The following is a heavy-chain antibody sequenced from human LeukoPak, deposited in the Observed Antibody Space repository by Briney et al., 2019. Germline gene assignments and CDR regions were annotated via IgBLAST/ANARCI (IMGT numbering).Heavy chain of an antibody. CDR3: ARQSVVTSRSPDDAFDI. J-gene: IGHJ3*02. CDR1: GYTFSSYG. D-gene: IGHD3-16*02. V-gene: IGHV1-18*01. Sequence: ASVKVSCKAYGYTFSSYGISWVRPAPGQGLEWMAWISAYNGHTNYEQNLQGRVTMTTDTSTNTAYMELRSLRSDDTAVYYCARQSVVTSRSPDDAFDIWGQGTMVTVSS. CDR2: ISAYNGHT.